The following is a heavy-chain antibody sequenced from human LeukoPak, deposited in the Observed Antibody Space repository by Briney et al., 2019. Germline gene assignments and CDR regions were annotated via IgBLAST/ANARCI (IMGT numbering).Heavy chain of an antibody. D-gene: IGHD3-10*01. J-gene: IGHJ6*02. CDR2: IGWNSART. CDR3: GKDISAGGMDV. Sequence: GGSLRLSCTASESTFDHAMHWVRQTPGKGLGWVSGIGWNSARTGYADSVRGRFTISRDNAKNSLYLQMNSLRAEDTALYYCGKDISAGGMDVWGQGTTVTVSS. CDR1: ESTFDHA. V-gene: IGHV3-9*01.